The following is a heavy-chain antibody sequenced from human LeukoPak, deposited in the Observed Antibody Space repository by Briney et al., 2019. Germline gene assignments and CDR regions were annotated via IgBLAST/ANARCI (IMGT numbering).Heavy chain of an antibody. J-gene: IGHJ4*02. CDR2: ISGSGGST. D-gene: IGHD3-22*01. CDR1: GFAFSHYS. V-gene: IGHV3-23*01. Sequence: GGSLRLSCVASGFAFSHYSMNWVRQAPGKGLEWVSAISGSGGSTYYADSVKGRFTISRDNSKNTLYLQMNSLRAEDTAVYYCAKDLGSSGYYYWGQGTLVTVSS. CDR3: AKDLGSSGYYY.